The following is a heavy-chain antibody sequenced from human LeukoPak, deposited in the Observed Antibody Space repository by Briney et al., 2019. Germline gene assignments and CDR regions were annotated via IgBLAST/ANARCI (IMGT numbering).Heavy chain of an antibody. CDR2: VNQDETGK. V-gene: IGHV3-7*03. CDR3: AKADISGYWTYYYYYYMDV. Sequence: GGSLRLSCAASGFTFSSQWMSWVRQAPGKGLEWVAIVNQDETGKYYVDSVKGRFTISRDNAENSLYLQMNSLRAEDTAVYYCAKADISGYWTYYYYYYMDVWGKGTTVTVSS. CDR1: GFTFSSQW. D-gene: IGHD3-22*01. J-gene: IGHJ6*03.